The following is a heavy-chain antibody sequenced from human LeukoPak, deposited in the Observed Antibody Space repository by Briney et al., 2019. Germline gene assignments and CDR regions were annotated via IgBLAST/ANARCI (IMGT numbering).Heavy chain of an antibody. CDR1: GGSISSYY. CDR2: IYYSGST. J-gene: IGHJ5*01. CDR3: ACYGDYDYWFDS. Sequence: SETLSLTCTVSGGSISSYYWSWIRQPPGKGLEWIGYIYYSGSTNYNPSLKSRVTISVDTSKNQFSLKLSSVTAADTAVYYCACYGDYDYWFDSWGQGTLVTVSS. V-gene: IGHV4-59*01. D-gene: IGHD4-17*01.